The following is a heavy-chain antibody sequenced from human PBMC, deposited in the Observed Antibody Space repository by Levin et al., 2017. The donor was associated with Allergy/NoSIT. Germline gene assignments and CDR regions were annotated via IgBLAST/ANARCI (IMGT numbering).Heavy chain of an antibody. CDR2: ISGSGGTT. CDR1: GFTFSSYA. J-gene: IGHJ4*02. Sequence: QLGESLKISCAASGFTFSSYAMSWVRQAPGKGLEWVSAISGSGGTTHYADSVKGRFTISRDNSKNTLYLQMNSLRAEDTAVYYCAKDLGSYSSDWYMVDYWGQGTLVTVSS. V-gene: IGHV3-23*01. CDR3: AKDLGSYSSDWYMVDY. D-gene: IGHD6-19*01.